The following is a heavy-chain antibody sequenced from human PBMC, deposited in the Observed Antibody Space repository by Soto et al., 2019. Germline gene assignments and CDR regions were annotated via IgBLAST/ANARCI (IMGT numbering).Heavy chain of an antibody. CDR3: AADGRVRGVTDY. J-gene: IGHJ4*02. V-gene: IGHV1-58*01. CDR2: IVVGSGNT. D-gene: IGHD3-10*01. Sequence: ASVKVSCKASGFTFTSSAVQWVRQARGQRLEWIGWIVVGSGNTNYAQKFQERVTITRDMSTSTAYMELSSLRSEDTAVYYCAADGRVRGVTDYWGQGTLVTVSS. CDR1: GFTFTSSA.